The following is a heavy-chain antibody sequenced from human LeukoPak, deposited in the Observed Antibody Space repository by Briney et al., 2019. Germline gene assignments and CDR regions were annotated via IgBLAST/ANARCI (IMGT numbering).Heavy chain of an antibody. CDR2: IDKSTNTI. CDR3: ARDRLGIVKY. V-gene: IGHV3-48*04. CDR1: GFTFSTSS. J-gene: IGHJ4*02. D-gene: IGHD7-27*01. Sequence: LSGGSLRLSCAASGFTFSTSSMNWVHQAPGKGLEWISYIDKSTNTIYYADSVEGRFTISRDNAKNSLYLQMSSLRAEDTAVYYCARDRLGIVKYWGQGTLVTVSS.